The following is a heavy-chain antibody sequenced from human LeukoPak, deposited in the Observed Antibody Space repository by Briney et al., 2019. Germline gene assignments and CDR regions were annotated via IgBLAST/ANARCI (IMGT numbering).Heavy chain of an antibody. D-gene: IGHD6-19*01. J-gene: IGHJ4*02. CDR2: ISYDGSNK. V-gene: IGHV3-30-3*01. CDR1: GFTFSSYA. Sequence: GGSLRLSCAASGFTFSSYAMHRVRQAPGKGLEWVAVISYDGSNKYYADSVKGRFTISRDNSKNTLYLQMNSLRAEDTAVYYCARDLKRGIAVAGMEIDYWGQGTLVTVSS. CDR3: ARDLKRGIAVAGMEIDY.